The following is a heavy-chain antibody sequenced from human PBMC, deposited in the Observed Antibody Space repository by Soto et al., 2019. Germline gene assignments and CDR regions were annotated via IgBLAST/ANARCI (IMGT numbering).Heavy chain of an antibody. CDR2: INYSGTT. V-gene: IGHV4-39*01. CDR3: ARLGVHEGWFDP. CDR1: GGSVSSSSYY. Sequence: QLQLQESGPGLVKPSETLSLTCIVSGGSVSSSSYYWGCIRQPPGKGLEWIGSINYSGTTYYNPSLKRRVTMAVDTSKTQSSLKLRSVTAADTAVYYCARLGVHEGWFDPWGQGTLVTVSS. J-gene: IGHJ5*02.